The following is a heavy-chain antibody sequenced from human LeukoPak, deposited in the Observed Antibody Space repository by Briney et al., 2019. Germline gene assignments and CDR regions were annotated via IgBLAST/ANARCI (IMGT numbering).Heavy chain of an antibody. Sequence: GGSLRLSCAASGFXVSSNYITWVRQAPGKGLEWVSVIYSGGSTYSADSVKGRFTISRDNSKNTLYLQMNSLRAEDTAVYYCARSVITMNTDAFDIWGQGTMVTVSS. CDR3: ARSVITMNTDAFDI. CDR2: IYSGGST. J-gene: IGHJ3*02. V-gene: IGHV3-53*01. CDR1: GFXVSSNY. D-gene: IGHD3-22*01.